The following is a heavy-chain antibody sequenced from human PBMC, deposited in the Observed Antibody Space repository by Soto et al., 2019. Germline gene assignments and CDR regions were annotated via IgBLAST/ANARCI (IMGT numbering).Heavy chain of an antibody. CDR2: IYPGDSDT. CDR1: GYSFSSNW. V-gene: IGHV5-51*01. CDR3: ARHLVQLERRGMDYYYGMDV. Sequence: GESLKVSCKGSGYSFSSNWIGWGRQMPGKGLEWMGIIYPGDSDTRYSPSFQGQVTTSADKSISTAYLQWSSLKASDTAMYYCARHLVQLERRGMDYYYGMDVWGQGTTVTVSS. D-gene: IGHD1-1*01. J-gene: IGHJ6*02.